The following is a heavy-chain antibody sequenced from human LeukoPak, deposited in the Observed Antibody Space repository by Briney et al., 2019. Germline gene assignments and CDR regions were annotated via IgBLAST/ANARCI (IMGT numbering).Heavy chain of an antibody. CDR3: TKIGDYGALEASDV. J-gene: IGHJ3*01. CDR1: GFSFNSYA. CDR2: ISGSGADA. V-gene: IGHV3-23*01. D-gene: IGHD4-17*01. Sequence: TGGPLRLSCAASGFSFNSYAMSWVRQAPGKGLEWVSAISGSGADAHHADSVRGRFAISKDHSKKTLYLQMNNLRVEDTAIYYCTKIGDYGALEASDVWGQGTMVIVSS.